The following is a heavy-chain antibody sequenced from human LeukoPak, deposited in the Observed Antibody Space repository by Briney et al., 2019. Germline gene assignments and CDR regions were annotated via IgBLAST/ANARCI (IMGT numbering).Heavy chain of an antibody. CDR1: GFTFSSYA. Sequence: PGGSLRLSCAASGFTFSSYAMHWVRQAPGKGLEYVSATSSNGGSTYYANSVKGRFTISRDNSKNTLYLQMGSLRAEDMAVYYCARAATPYYYYYYMDVWGKGTTVTVSS. CDR2: TSSNGGST. CDR3: ARAATPYYYYYYMDV. D-gene: IGHD2-15*01. V-gene: IGHV3-64*01. J-gene: IGHJ6*03.